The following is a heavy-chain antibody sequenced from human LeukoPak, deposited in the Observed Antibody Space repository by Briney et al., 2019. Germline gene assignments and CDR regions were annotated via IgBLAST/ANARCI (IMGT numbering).Heavy chain of an antibody. J-gene: IGHJ4*02. CDR3: ARVGTGDIVVVPALDY. Sequence: GASVKVPCKASGYTFTSYGISWVRQAPGQGLEWMGWISAYNGNTNYAQKLQGRVTMTTDTSTSTAYMELRSLRSDDTAVYYCARVGTGDIVVVPALDYWGQGALVTVSS. CDR1: GYTFTSYG. D-gene: IGHD2-2*01. V-gene: IGHV1-18*04. CDR2: ISAYNGNT.